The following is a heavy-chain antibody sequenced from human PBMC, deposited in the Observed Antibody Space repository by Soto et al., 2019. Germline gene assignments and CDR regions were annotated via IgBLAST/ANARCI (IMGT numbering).Heavy chain of an antibody. CDR3: ASSPDIVATNWFDP. CDR2: ISYDGSNK. V-gene: IGHV3-30*04. Sequence: GESLKISCAASGFTFSSYAMHWVRQAPGKGLEWVAVISYDGSNKYYADSVKGRFTISRDNSKNTLYLQMNSLRAEDTAVYYCASSPDIVATNWFDPWGQGTLVTVSS. CDR1: GFTFSSYA. D-gene: IGHD5-12*01. J-gene: IGHJ5*02.